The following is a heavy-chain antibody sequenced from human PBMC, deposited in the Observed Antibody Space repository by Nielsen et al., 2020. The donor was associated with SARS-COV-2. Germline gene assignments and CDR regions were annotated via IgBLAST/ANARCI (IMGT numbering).Heavy chain of an antibody. Sequence: GGSLRLSCAASGFTFSNFPMHWVRQAPGKGLEWLAIISYGGDNEHYADSVKGRFTISRDNSKNTLYLQMNSLRAEDTAVYYCARSHSGSYRGAFDIWGQGTMVTVSS. CDR3: ARSHSGSYRGAFDI. V-gene: IGHV3-30-3*01. CDR2: ISYGGDNE. J-gene: IGHJ3*02. D-gene: IGHD1-26*01. CDR1: GFTFSNFP.